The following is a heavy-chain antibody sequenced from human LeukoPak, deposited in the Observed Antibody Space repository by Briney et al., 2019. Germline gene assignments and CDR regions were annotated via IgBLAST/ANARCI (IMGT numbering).Heavy chain of an antibody. V-gene: IGHV5-51*01. J-gene: IGHJ4*02. D-gene: IGHD6-6*01. CDR2: IYPGDSEI. Sequence: GESLEISCKGSGYRFTSYWIGWVRQMPGKGLEWMGIIYPGDSEIRYSPSFQGQVTISADKSISTAYLQWSSLKASDTAMYYCARRYSSSSGSDYWGQGTLVTVYS. CDR1: GYRFTSYW. CDR3: ARRYSSSSGSDY.